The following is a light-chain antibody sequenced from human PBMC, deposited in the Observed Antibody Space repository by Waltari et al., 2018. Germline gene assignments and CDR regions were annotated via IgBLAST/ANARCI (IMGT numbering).Light chain of an antibody. Sequence: EIVLTQSPGTLSLSTGESATLSCRTSQSVTRALAWYQQQPGQAPRLLIYGASNRATGIPDRFSGSGSGTDFSLTISSLEPEDFAVYYCQHYLRLPVTFGQGTKVEVK. CDR3: QHYLRLPVT. CDR2: GAS. CDR1: QSVTRA. J-gene: IGKJ1*01. V-gene: IGKV3-20*01.